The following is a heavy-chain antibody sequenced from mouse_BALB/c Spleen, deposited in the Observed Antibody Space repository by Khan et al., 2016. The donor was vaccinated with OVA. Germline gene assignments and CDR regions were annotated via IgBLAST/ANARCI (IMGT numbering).Heavy chain of an antibody. CDR1: GYTFTDYV. Sequence: QVQLKESGPELVKPGASLKVSCKASGYTFTDYVIGWVRQRSRQGLEWIGDIFPGSGVPYYNEKFKDRATLTADKSSNTAYMRLNSLTYEDSAVYVCARGGYSVFAYWGQGTLVTVSA. V-gene: IGHV1-77*01. D-gene: IGHD2-14*01. CDR2: IFPGSGVP. J-gene: IGHJ3*01. CDR3: ARGGYSVFAY.